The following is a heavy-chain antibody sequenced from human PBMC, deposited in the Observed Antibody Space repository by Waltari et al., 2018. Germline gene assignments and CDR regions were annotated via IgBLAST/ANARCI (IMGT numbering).Heavy chain of an antibody. D-gene: IGHD3-22*01. CDR3: ATASGYYDSSGYAEPDAFDI. CDR1: GYTLTELS. CDR2: FDPEDGET. Sequence: QVQLVQSGAAVQKPGASVMVSCKVSGYTLTELSLHWVRQAHGKGLEWMGGFDPEDGETIYAQKFQGRVTMTEDTSTDTAYMELSSLRSEDTAVYYCATASGYYDSSGYAEPDAFDIWGQGTMVTVSS. V-gene: IGHV1-24*01. J-gene: IGHJ3*02.